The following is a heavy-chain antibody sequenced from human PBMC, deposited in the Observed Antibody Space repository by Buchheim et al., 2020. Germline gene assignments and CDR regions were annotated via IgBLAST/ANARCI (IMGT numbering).Heavy chain of an antibody. Sequence: EVQLVESGGGLVQPGGSLRLPCAASGFTFSSYSMNWVRQAPGKGLEWVSYISSSSSTIYYADSVKGRFTISRDNAKNSLYLQMNSLRAEDTAVYYCARDRGRGSSSSRMDFQHWGQGTL. CDR1: GFTFSSYS. CDR2: ISSSSSTI. J-gene: IGHJ1*01. D-gene: IGHD6-6*01. V-gene: IGHV3-48*01. CDR3: ARDRGRGSSSSRMDFQH.